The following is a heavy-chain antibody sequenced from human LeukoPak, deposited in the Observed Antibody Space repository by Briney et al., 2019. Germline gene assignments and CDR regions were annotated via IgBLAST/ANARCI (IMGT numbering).Heavy chain of an antibody. CDR3: ALTGGRWLQFDY. D-gene: IGHD5-24*01. J-gene: IGHJ4*02. CDR2: IITIFGTA. V-gene: IGHV1-69*05. Sequence: ASVNVSCKAAGCSFSSYANSWVRQAPGQGLEWMGRIITIFGTANYAQKFQGRVTITTDESTSTAYMELSSLRSEDTAVYYCALTGGRWLQFDYWGQGTLVTDSS. CDR1: GCSFSSYA.